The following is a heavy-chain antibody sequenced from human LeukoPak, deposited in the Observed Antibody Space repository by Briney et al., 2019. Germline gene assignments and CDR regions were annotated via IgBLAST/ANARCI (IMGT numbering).Heavy chain of an antibody. Sequence: SVKVSCKASGGTFSSYAISWVRQAPGQGLEWMGRIIPIFGTANYAQKFQGRVTITTDESTSTAYMELSSLRSEDTAVYYCARKLGSRIACYFDLWARGTLVTVSS. CDR3: ARKLGSRIACYFDL. J-gene: IGHJ2*01. V-gene: IGHV1-69*05. CDR1: GGTFSSYA. CDR2: IIPIFGTA. D-gene: IGHD7-27*01.